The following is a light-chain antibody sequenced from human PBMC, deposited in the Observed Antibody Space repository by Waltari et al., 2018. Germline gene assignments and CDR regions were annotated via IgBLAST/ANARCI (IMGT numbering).Light chain of an antibody. CDR2: GAS. CDR3: QQYGSSPALT. V-gene: IGKV3-20*01. J-gene: IGKJ4*01. CDR1: LSVSSSY. Sequence: EIVLTQSPGTLSLSPGERATLSCRASLSVSSSYLTCYQQKPVQAPRLLIYGASSRATSIPHRISGSGSGTDVTLTISRLEPEDCAVYYCQQYGSSPALTFGGGTKVEIK.